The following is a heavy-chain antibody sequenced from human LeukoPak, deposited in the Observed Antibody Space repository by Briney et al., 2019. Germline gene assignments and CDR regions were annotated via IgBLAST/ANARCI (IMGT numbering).Heavy chain of an antibody. Sequence: PGGSLRLSCAASGFTVSGNYMRWVRQAPGMGLEGLSIIYTGGTTRYADSVKGRFIISRDNSKNTLDLQMNSLTAEDTALYYCAREYSGAYGDSFDLWGQGTMVVVSS. J-gene: IGHJ3*01. V-gene: IGHV3-66*01. CDR2: IYTGGTT. D-gene: IGHD2-15*01. CDR3: AREYSGAYGDSFDL. CDR1: GFTVSGNY.